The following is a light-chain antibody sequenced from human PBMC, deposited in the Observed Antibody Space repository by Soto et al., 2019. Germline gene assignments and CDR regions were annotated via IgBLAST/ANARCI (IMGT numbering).Light chain of an antibody. J-gene: IGLJ2*01. V-gene: IGLV1-44*01. CDR2: SDN. Sequence: QSVLTQPHSASWPPGQRVTISVSVSSSNIGSHSVNWYQQLPKTAPKLLIYSDNQRPSGVPDLFSGSKSGTSAALAINGLQSEDEADYYCAAWDDSLTGVVFGGGTKLTVL. CDR1: SSNIGSHS. CDR3: AAWDDSLTGVV.